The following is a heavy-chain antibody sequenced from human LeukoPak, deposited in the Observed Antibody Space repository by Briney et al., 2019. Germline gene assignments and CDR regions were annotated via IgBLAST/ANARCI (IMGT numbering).Heavy chain of an antibody. CDR2: IIPIFGTA. V-gene: IGHV1-69*13. Sequence: SVKVSCKASGGTFSSYAISWVRQAPGQGLEWMGGIIPIFGTANYAQKFQGRVTITADESTSTAYMELSSLRSEDTAVYYCAGSYWYRSSWYSWFDHWGQGTLVTVSS. CDR3: AGSYWYRSSWYSWFDH. CDR1: GGTFSSYA. J-gene: IGHJ5*02. D-gene: IGHD6-13*01.